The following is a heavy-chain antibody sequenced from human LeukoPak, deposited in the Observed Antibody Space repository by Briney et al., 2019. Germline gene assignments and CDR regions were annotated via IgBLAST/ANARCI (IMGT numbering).Heavy chain of an antibody. D-gene: IGHD3-10*01. CDR1: GFTFSSYW. V-gene: IGHV3-30*18. CDR3: AKTIWFGELSIDY. CDR2: ISYDGSNK. Sequence: PGGSLRLSCAASGFTFSSYWMSWVRQAPGKGLEWVAVISYDGSNKYYADSVKGRFTISRDNSKNTLYLQMNSLRAEDTAVHYCAKTIWFGELSIDYWGQGTLVTVSS. J-gene: IGHJ4*02.